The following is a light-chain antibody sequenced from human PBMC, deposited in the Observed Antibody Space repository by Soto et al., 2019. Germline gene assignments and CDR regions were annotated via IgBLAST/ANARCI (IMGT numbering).Light chain of an antibody. Sequence: DIQMTQSPSTLSASVGDRVTITCRASQTISTWLAWYQQRPGKAPNLLIYKASSLESGVSSRFSGSGSGTDFPLTISPLQPDDFATYYCQHYNSYPYTFGQGTKLEIK. CDR3: QHYNSYPYT. CDR2: KAS. J-gene: IGKJ2*01. CDR1: QTISTW. V-gene: IGKV1-5*03.